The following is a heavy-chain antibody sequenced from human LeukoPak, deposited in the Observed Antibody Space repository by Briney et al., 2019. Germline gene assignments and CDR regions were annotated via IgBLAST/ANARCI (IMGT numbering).Heavy chain of an antibody. V-gene: IGHV3-74*01. J-gene: IGHJ4*02. CDR1: GFTVSSNS. CDR2: INSDGSST. Sequence: GGSLRLSCAASGFTVSSNSMSWVRQAPGKGLVWVSRINSDGSSTSYADSVKGRFTISRDNAKNTLYLQMNSLRAEDTAVYYCARGDSWYEDYWGQGTLVTVSS. CDR3: ARGDSWYEDY. D-gene: IGHD6-13*01.